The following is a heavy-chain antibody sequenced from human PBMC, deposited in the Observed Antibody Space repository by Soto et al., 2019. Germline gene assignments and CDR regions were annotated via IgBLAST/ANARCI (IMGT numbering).Heavy chain of an antibody. CDR2: ISWNSGSI. Sequence: EVQLVESGGGLVQPGRSLRLSCAASGFTFDDYAMHWVRQAPGKGLEWVSGISWNSGSIDYADSVKGRFTISRDNAKNSLYLQMNSLRAQDTALYYCVKGGYNWYSYLDYWGQGTLVTVSS. CDR1: GFTFDDYA. V-gene: IGHV3-9*01. D-gene: IGHD1-7*01. J-gene: IGHJ4*02. CDR3: VKGGYNWYSYLDY.